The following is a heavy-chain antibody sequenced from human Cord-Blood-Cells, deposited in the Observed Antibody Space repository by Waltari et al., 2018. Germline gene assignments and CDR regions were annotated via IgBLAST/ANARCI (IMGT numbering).Heavy chain of an antibody. CDR2: INPNRGGT. CDR1: GYTFTGYY. D-gene: IGHD1-7*01. Sequence: QVQLVQSGAEVKKPRASVKVSCKASGYTFTGYYMHWVRQAPGQGLEWMGWINPNRGGTNYAQKFQGRVTMTRDTSISTAYMELSRLRSDDTAVYYCASGPGPNPGTTAFDIWGQGTMVTVSS. J-gene: IGHJ3*02. CDR3: ASGPGPNPGTTAFDI. V-gene: IGHV1-2*02.